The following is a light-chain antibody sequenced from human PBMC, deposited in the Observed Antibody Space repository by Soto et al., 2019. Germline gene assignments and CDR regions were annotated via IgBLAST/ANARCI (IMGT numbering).Light chain of an antibody. J-gene: IGKJ4*01. Sequence: EIVMTQSPLTLSVSPGERATLSCRASQNININLVWYQQRPGQAPRVLIYGASSRASGIPDRFSGSGSGTDFTLTINRLEPDDFAFYYCQQYKDWPPLTFGGGTRVEIK. V-gene: IGKV3D-15*01. CDR2: GAS. CDR3: QQYKDWPPLT. CDR1: QNININ.